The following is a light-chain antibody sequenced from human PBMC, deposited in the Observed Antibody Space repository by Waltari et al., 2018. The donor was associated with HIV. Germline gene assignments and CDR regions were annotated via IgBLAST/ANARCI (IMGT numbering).Light chain of an antibody. Sequence: NFILTQPHSVSGSPGQTVTISCTRTSGTIASNYVHWFQQRPGRAPTTVRYDDTHRPSGVPDRFSGTIDRSSNSASLMISGLQTEDEADYYCQSFDSNNHWVFGGGTKLTVL. CDR1: SGTIASNY. J-gene: IGLJ3*02. CDR3: QSFDSNNHWV. V-gene: IGLV6-57*03. CDR2: DDT.